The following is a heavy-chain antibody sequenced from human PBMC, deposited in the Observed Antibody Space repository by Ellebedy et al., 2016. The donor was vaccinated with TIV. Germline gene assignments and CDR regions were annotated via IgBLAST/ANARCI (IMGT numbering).Heavy chain of an antibody. V-gene: IGHV3-21*05. D-gene: IGHD3-10*01. J-gene: IGHJ4*02. Sequence: PGGSLRLSCSASGFTFSSFSMNWVRQAPGKGLEWVSYIGSVCSHTNYADSVKGRFTVSRDNAKNSLYLQMNSLRAEDTAVYYCAREGWGETVRGYWGQGTQVTVSS. CDR2: IGSVCSHT. CDR1: GFTFSSFS. CDR3: AREGWGETVRGY.